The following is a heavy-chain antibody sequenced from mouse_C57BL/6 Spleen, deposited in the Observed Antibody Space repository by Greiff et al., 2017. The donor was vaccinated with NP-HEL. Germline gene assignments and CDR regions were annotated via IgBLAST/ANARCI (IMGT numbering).Heavy chain of an antibody. D-gene: IGHD1-1*01. CDR1: GYTFTSYW. CDR2: IHPNSGST. Sequence: VQLQQPGAELVKPGASVKLSCKASGYTFTSYWMHWVKQRPGQGLEWIGMIHPNSGSTNYNEKFKSKATLTVDKSSSTAYMQLSSLTSEDSAVYYCARASYGSSYRWYFEVWGTGTTVTVSS. CDR3: ARASYGSSYRWYFEV. V-gene: IGHV1-64*01. J-gene: IGHJ1*03.